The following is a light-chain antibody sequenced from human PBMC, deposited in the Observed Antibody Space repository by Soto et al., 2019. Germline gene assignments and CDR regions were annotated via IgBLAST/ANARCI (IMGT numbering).Light chain of an antibody. CDR3: QHYYSTSPRT. J-gene: IGKJ1*01. CDR1: QSISYF. V-gene: IGKV1-5*01. CDR2: DAS. Sequence: DIQVTQSPSTLSASIGARVTITCRASQSISYFLAWYQQKPGKAPNLLIDDASSLESGAPSRFSVSGSGTQFTLPIYSLQPDDFATYYCQHYYSTSPRTFGQGTKV.